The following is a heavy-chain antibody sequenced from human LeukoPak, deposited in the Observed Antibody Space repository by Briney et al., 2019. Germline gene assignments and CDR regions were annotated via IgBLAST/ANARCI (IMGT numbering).Heavy chain of an antibody. V-gene: IGHV1-69*04. CDR2: IIPILGIA. J-gene: IGHJ4*02. CDR3: ARVKRVVPAATNLIFDY. CDR1: GGTFSSYA. D-gene: IGHD2-2*01. Sequence: SVKVSCKASGGTFSSYAISWVRQAPGQGLEWMGRIIPILGIANYAQKFQGRVTITADKSTSTAYMELGSLRSEDTAVYYCARVKRVVPAATNLIFDYWGQGTLVTVSS.